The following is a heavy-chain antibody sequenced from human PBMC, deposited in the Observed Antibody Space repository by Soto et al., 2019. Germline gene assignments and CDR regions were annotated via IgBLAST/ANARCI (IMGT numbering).Heavy chain of an antibody. J-gene: IGHJ3*02. CDR2: IYSGGST. CDR1: GFTVSSNY. D-gene: IGHD3-22*01. CDR3: ARVLYDSSGYAFDI. Sequence: GGSLRLSCAASGFTVSSNYMSWVRQAPGKGLEWVSVIYSGGSTYYADSVKGRFTISRDNSKNTLYLQMNSLRAEDTAVYYCARVLYDSSGYAFDIWGQGTMVTVSS. V-gene: IGHV3-53*01.